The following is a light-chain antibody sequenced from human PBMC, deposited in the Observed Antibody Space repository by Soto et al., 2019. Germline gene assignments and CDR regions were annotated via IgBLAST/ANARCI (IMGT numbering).Light chain of an antibody. Sequence: EIVMTQSPATLSVSPGGRATLSCRASQSVSSNLAWYQQKPGQAPRLLIYDTSTRATGFPDRFSGSGSGTEFTLTITSLQSEDFAVYYCQQYDNWPRTFGQVTTADIK. CDR2: DTS. CDR3: QQYDNWPRT. CDR1: QSVSSN. J-gene: IGKJ1*01. V-gene: IGKV3-15*01.